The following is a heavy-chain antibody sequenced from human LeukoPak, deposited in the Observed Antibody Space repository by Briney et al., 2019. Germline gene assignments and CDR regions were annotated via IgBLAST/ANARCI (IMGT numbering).Heavy chain of an antibody. V-gene: IGHV4-39*01. J-gene: IGHJ4*02. D-gene: IGHD6-13*01. CDR1: GGSISSTSYY. CDR2: IYYSGST. Sequence: SETLSLTCTASGGSISSTSYYWGWIRQPPGKGLEWIGSIYYSGSTYYNPSLKSRVTISVDTSKNQFSLKLSSVTAADTAVYYCARGRWYFDYWGQGTLVTISS. CDR3: ARGRWYFDY.